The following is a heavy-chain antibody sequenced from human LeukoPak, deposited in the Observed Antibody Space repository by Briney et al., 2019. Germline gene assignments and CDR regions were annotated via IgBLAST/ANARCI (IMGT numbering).Heavy chain of an antibody. J-gene: IGHJ4*02. CDR1: GGSFSGYY. V-gene: IGHV4-34*01. CDR2: INHSGST. CDR3: ARGRSIVVVTAGRRHNFDY. D-gene: IGHD2-21*02. Sequence: SETLSLTCAVCGGSFSGYYWSWIRQPPGKGLEWIGEINHSGSTNYNPSLKSRVTISVDTSKNQFSLKLSSVTAADTAVYYCARGRSIVVVTAGRRHNFDYWGQGTLVTVSS.